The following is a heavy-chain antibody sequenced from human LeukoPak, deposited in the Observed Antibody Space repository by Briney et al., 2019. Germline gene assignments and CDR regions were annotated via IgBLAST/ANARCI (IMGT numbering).Heavy chain of an antibody. D-gene: IGHD5-18*01. Sequence: SVKVSCKASGGTFTSYAISWVRQAPGQGLEWMGGITPIFGTSKYAQKFQGRLTITTDESTSTADMELSSLRSEDTAVYYCARHADTAMVTHYYYMDVWGKGTTVTVSS. CDR3: ARHADTAMVTHYYYMDV. CDR1: GGTFTSYA. CDR2: ITPIFGTS. V-gene: IGHV1-69*05. J-gene: IGHJ6*03.